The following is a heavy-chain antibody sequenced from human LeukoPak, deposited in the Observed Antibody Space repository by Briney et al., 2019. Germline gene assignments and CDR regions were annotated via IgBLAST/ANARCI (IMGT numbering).Heavy chain of an antibody. CDR1: GFTFTSSA. CDR2: IVVGSGNT. V-gene: IGHV1-58*02. J-gene: IGHJ6*03. Sequence: ASVKVSCKASGFTFTSSAMQWVRQARGQRLEWIGWIVVGSGNTNYAQKFQERVTITRDMSKSTAYMELSSLGSEDTAGYYCAAETGYSSSCYPPSAVEYYIDVWGKGTTVTVSS. CDR3: AAETGYSSSCYPPSAVEYYIDV. D-gene: IGHD6-13*01.